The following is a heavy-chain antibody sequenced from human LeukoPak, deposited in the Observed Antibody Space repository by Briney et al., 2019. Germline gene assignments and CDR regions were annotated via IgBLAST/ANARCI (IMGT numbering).Heavy chain of an antibody. CDR1: GFTFSSYG. Sequence: PGGSLRLSCAASGFTFSSYGMHGVRQAPGKGLEWVAIISYDGSNKYYADSVKGRFTISRDNSKNTLYLQMNSLRAEDTAVYYCAKDDYYGSGSYYNNYYYGMDVWGQGTTVTVSS. CDR3: AKDDYYGSGSYYNNYYYGMDV. V-gene: IGHV3-30*18. D-gene: IGHD3-10*01. J-gene: IGHJ6*02. CDR2: ISYDGSNK.